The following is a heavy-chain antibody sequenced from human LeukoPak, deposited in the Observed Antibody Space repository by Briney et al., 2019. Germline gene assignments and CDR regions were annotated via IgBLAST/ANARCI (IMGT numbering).Heavy chain of an antibody. CDR2: IWYDGSNK. CDR1: GFTFSSYG. CDR3: ARALAAGTYYYYGMDV. V-gene: IGHV3-33*01. D-gene: IGHD6-13*01. Sequence: GGSLRLSCAASGFTFSSYGMHWVRQAPGKGLEWVAVIWYDGSNKYYADSVKGRFTISRDNSKNTLYLQMNSLRAEDTAVYYCARALAAGTYYYYGMDVWGQGTTVTVSS. J-gene: IGHJ6*02.